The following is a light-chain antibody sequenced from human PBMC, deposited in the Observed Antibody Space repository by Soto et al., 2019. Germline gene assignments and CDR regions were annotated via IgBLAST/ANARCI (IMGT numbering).Light chain of an antibody. V-gene: IGKV3-20*01. CDR3: QQYGSSPPLT. CDR2: GAS. Sequence: EIGLTQSPGTLSLSPGERASLSCRASQSVSSNYLAWYQQKPGQAPRLLIYGASSRATGVPDRFSGSGSGTDFTLTISKLEPEDFALYYCQQYGSSPPLTFGGGTKVDIK. J-gene: IGKJ4*01. CDR1: QSVSSNY.